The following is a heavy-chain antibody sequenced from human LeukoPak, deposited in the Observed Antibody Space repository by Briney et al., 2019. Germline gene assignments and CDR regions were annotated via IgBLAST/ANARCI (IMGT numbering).Heavy chain of an antibody. V-gene: IGHV4-34*01. CDR2: IDHSGST. CDR1: GGSFSGYY. D-gene: IGHD3-10*01. CDR3: ASAWFGVLAA. J-gene: IGHJ5*02. Sequence: SETLSLTCAVYGGSFSGYYWSWIRQPPGKGLEWIGEIDHSGSTNYNPSLKSRVTISVDTSKNQFSLKLSSVIAADTAVYYCASAWFGVLAAWGQGTLVTVSS.